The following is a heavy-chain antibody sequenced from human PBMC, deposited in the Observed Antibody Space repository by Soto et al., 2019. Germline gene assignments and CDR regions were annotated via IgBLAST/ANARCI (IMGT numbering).Heavy chain of an antibody. D-gene: IGHD2-15*01. CDR3: ARPPLPGYSIHFNS. Sequence: ESLTISGTSSGYIFIYYWIGWVRQMPGKGLEWMGIVYPRDSDTRYSPSFQGQVTISADRSTGTAFLQWRSLKASDTALYYCARPPLPGYSIHFNSWGQGTLVTVSS. CDR2: VYPRDSDT. J-gene: IGHJ4*02. V-gene: IGHV5-51*01. CDR1: GYIFIYYW.